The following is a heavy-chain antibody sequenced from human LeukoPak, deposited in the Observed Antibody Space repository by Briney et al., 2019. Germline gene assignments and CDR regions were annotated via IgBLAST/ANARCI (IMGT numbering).Heavy chain of an antibody. Sequence: SETLSLTCTVSGGSVSSGGYYWSWIRQPPGKGLEWIGYIYYSGSTNYNPSLKSRVTISVDTSKNQFSLKLSSVTAADTAVYYCASDTMVRGVIIPANYWGQGTLVTVSS. D-gene: IGHD3-10*01. J-gene: IGHJ4*02. V-gene: IGHV4-61*08. CDR1: GGSVSSGGYY. CDR2: IYYSGST. CDR3: ASDTMVRGVIIPANY.